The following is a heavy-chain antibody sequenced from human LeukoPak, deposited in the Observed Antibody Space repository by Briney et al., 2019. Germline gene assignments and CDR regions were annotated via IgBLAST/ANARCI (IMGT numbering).Heavy chain of an antibody. CDR1: GFTSNSYW. CDR2: IKQDGSQK. J-gene: IGHJ4*02. D-gene: IGHD2-15*01. Sequence: PGGSLRLSCAASGFTSNSYWLKWVRQAPGKGREWVAIIKQDGSQKFYLDYVKGRLTISTDTAKNSLYLLMNSLRAEDTAVYYCATASLSSLLTFDYWGQGTLVTVSS. CDR3: ATASLSSLLTFDY. V-gene: IGHV3-7*01.